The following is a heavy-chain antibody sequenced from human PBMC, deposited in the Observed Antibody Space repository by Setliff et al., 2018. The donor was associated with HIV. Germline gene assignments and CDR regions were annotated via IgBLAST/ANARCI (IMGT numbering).Heavy chain of an antibody. V-gene: IGHV4-38-2*02. CDR1: GQFISDGYY. Sequence: PSETLSLTCTVSGQFISDGYYWGWIRQAPGKGLEWIGSVYYSGSTYYNPSLKSRVTMSVDTSKNQFSLKLSSVTAADTAVYYCARSDGGAVAVDYYYYYMDVWGKGTTVTVSS. J-gene: IGHJ6*03. CDR2: VYYSGST. CDR3: ARSDGGAVAVDYYYYYMDV. D-gene: IGHD6-19*01.